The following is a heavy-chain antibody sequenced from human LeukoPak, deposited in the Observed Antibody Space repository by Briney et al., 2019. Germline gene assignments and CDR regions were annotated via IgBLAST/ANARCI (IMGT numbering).Heavy chain of an antibody. CDR1: GFTFNTFN. V-gene: IGHV3-21*01. J-gene: IGHJ4*02. CDR2: ITSGGDYI. CDR3: ARGHYDVLAASYKWTPDY. Sequence: GGSLRLSCAASGFTFNTFNMNWVRQAPGKGLEWVSSITSGGDYIYYADSVKGRFTTSRDNAKNSLSLQLNSLRVEDTAVCYCARGHYDVLAASYKWTPDYWGQGTLVTVSS. D-gene: IGHD3-9*01.